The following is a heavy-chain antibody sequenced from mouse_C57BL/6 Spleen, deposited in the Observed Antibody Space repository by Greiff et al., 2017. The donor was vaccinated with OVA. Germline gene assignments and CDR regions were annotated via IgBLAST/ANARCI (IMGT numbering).Heavy chain of an antibody. CDR2: IYPGDGDT. Sequence: QVQLQQSGPELVKPGASVKISCKASGYAFSSSWMNWVKQRPGKGLEWIGRIYPGDGDTNYNGKFKGKATLTADKSSSTAYMQLSSLTSEDSAVYFCARQFDHYYGSSYGYFDVWGTGTTVTVSS. D-gene: IGHD1-1*01. J-gene: IGHJ1*03. V-gene: IGHV1-82*01. CDR3: ARQFDHYYGSSYGYFDV. CDR1: GYAFSSSW.